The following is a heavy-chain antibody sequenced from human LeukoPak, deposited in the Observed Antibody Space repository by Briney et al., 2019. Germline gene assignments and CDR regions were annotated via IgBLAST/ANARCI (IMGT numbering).Heavy chain of an antibody. J-gene: IGHJ4*02. CDR2: ISAYNGNT. D-gene: IGHD3-3*01. Sequence: GASVKVSCKASGYTFTGYYMHWVRQAPGQGLEWMGWISAYNGNTNYAQKLQGRVTMTTDTSTSTAYMELRSLRSDDTAVYYCARDTGTIFGVVTTFDYWGQGTLVTVSS. CDR1: GYTFTGYY. CDR3: ARDTGTIFGVVTTFDY. V-gene: IGHV1-18*04.